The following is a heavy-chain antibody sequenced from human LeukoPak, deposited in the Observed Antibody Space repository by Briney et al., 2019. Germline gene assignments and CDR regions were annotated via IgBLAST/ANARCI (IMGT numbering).Heavy chain of an antibody. D-gene: IGHD2-8*01. V-gene: IGHV3-9*01. Sequence: PGRSLRLSCAASGFTFDDYAMHWVRQAPGKGLEWVSGISWNSGIIGYADSVKGRFTISRDDAKNTLYLQMNSLRAEDTAVYYCAKALGYCTNGVCPAPDYWGQGTLVTVSS. J-gene: IGHJ4*02. CDR2: ISWNSGII. CDR1: GFTFDDYA. CDR3: AKALGYCTNGVCPAPDY.